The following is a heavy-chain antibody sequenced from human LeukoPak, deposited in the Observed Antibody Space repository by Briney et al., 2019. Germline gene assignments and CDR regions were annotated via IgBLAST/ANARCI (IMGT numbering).Heavy chain of an antibody. CDR1: GYTFTSYA. CDR3: ARNTETAIPLPYYFDY. Sequence: GASVKVSCKASGYTFTSYAIHWVRQATGQRLECMGWINTGNGNTKYSQKFQGRVTITRDTSASTAYMDLSSLRSEDTAVYYCARNTETAIPLPYYFDYWGQGTLVTVSS. V-gene: IGHV1-3*04. D-gene: IGHD2-21*02. J-gene: IGHJ4*02. CDR2: INTGNGNT.